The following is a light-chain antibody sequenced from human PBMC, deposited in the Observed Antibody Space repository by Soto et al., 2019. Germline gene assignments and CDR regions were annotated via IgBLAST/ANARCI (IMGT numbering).Light chain of an antibody. CDR1: SSDVGSYNL. Sequence: QSALTQPASVSGSPGQSITISCTGTSSDVGSYNLVSWYQQHPGKAPKLIIYEGSKRPSGVSNRFSGSKSGNTASLTISGLQAEDGADYYCCSYAGSSTFVVFGGGTKLTVL. J-gene: IGLJ2*01. V-gene: IGLV2-23*01. CDR3: CSYAGSSTFVV. CDR2: EGS.